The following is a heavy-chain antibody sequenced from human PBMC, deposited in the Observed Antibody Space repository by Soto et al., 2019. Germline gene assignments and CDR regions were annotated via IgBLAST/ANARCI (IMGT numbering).Heavy chain of an antibody. V-gene: IGHV1-46*01. CDR1: GYIFTSYY. CDR3: ARGIKYGDSSRWYDP. CDR2: INPFDGSR. J-gene: IGHJ5*02. Sequence: ASVKVSCKASGYIFTSYYIHWVRQAPGQGLEWMGWINPFDGSRMFAQSFQGRVTMTRDTSTSTVYMEVSSLRSDDTAVYYCARGIKYGDSSRWYDPWGPGTLVTVSS. D-gene: IGHD4-17*01.